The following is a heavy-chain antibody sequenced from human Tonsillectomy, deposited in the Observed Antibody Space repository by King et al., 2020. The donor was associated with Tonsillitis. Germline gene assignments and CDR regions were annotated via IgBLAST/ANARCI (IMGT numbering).Heavy chain of an antibody. Sequence: VQLVESGAEVKKPGESLRISCKGSGYSFTSYWITWVRQMPGKGLEWMGRIDPSDSYTNYSPSFQGHVTISADKSISTAYLQWSSLKASDTAMYYCARVPFGEEVVAARFDYWGQGTLVPVSS. CDR3: ARVPFGEEVVAARFDY. CDR1: GYSFTSYW. CDR2: IDPSDSYT. D-gene: IGHD2-15*01. V-gene: IGHV5-10-1*03. J-gene: IGHJ4*02.